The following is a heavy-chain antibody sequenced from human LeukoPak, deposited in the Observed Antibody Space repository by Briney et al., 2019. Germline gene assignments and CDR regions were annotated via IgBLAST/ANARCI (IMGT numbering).Heavy chain of an antibody. CDR1: GFTFSSYG. CDR3: AREYTAMAYDY. V-gene: IGHV3-30*03. CDR2: ISYDGSNK. J-gene: IGHJ4*02. D-gene: IGHD5-18*01. Sequence: GRSLRLSCAASGFTFSSYGMHWVRQAPGKGREGVAVISYDGSNKYYADSVEGRFTISRDNARTSLFLQMNNLRVDDSAVYYCAREYTAMAYDYWGQGNLVTVSS.